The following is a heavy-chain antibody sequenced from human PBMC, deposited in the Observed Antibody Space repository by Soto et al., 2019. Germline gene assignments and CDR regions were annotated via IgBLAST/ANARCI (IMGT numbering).Heavy chain of an antibody. D-gene: IGHD5-12*01. Sequence: QVQLQESGPGLVKPSETLSLTCTVSGGSMTSYYWSWIRQPPGQGLEWIGYIYYSGSTDYNPSLESRVTISVDTSKKQFSLKLSSVTAADTAVYYCARAGGYSGYWAYWGQGTLVTVSS. J-gene: IGHJ4*02. CDR1: GGSMTSYY. CDR3: ARAGGYSGYWAY. V-gene: IGHV4-59*01. CDR2: IYYSGST.